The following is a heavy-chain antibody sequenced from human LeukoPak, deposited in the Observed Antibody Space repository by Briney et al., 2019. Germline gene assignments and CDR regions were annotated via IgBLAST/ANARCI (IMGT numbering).Heavy chain of an antibody. J-gene: IGHJ6*02. CDR2: ISYDGSNK. D-gene: IGHD3-9*01. V-gene: IGHV3-30-3*01. Sequence: PGGSLRLSCAASGFTFSSYAMHWVRQAPGKGLEWVAVISYDGSNKYYADSVKGRFTISRDNSKNTLYLQMNSLRAEDTAVYYCARVFGDYDILTGYPYYYYYGMDVWGQGTTVTVSS. CDR3: ARVFGDYDILTGYPYYYYYGMDV. CDR1: GFTFSSYA.